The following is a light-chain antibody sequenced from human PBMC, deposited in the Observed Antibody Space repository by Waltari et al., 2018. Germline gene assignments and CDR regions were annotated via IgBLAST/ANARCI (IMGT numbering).Light chain of an antibody. Sequence: DIVMTPSPDSLSVSLGERATLNCKSSQSVLYNSNNKNYLAWYQQKPGQPPKLLIDWASTRQSGVPDRFSGGGSGTDFTLTISSLQAEDVAVYYCQQYYSSPRTFGQGTKVEIK. J-gene: IGKJ1*01. CDR2: WAS. V-gene: IGKV4-1*01. CDR3: QQYYSSPRT. CDR1: QSVLYNSNNKNY.